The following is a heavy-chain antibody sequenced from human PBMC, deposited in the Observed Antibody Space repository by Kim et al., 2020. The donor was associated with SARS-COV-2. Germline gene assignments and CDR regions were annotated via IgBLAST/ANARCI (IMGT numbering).Heavy chain of an antibody. CDR3: AGGGGWFSQH. V-gene: IGHV3-7*04. D-gene: IGHD6-19*01. CDR2: SVN. Sequence: SVNYYGDSVKGRFTISRDNAKNSLYLQMNSLRAEDTAVYYGAGGGGWFSQHWGQGTLVTVSS. J-gene: IGHJ1*01.